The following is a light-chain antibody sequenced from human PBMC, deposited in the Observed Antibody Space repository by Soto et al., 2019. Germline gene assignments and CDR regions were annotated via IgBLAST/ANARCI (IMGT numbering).Light chain of an antibody. Sequence: DIQMTQSPPTLSASVVDRVTITFLASQSVDNWLAWYQQKPGKAPELLIYDAFSLKSGVSSRFSGSRSGTEFALTISSLQPDDSATYYCQQYDSPPPTCGQGTKGDIK. V-gene: IGKV1-5*01. CDR1: QSVDNW. CDR3: QQYDSPPPT. J-gene: IGKJ1*01. CDR2: DAF.